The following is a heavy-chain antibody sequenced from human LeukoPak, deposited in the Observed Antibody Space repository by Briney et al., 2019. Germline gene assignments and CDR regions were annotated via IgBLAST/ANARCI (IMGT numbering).Heavy chain of an antibody. J-gene: IGHJ3*02. CDR3: ARVGLFAFDI. Sequence: PGGSLRLSCAASGFTFSSYSMNWDRQAPGKGLEWVSSISSSSSYIYYADSVKGRFTISRDNAKNSLYLQMNSLRAEDTAVYYCARVGLFAFDIWGQGTMVTVSS. CDR2: ISSSSSYI. V-gene: IGHV3-21*01. CDR1: GFTFSSYS.